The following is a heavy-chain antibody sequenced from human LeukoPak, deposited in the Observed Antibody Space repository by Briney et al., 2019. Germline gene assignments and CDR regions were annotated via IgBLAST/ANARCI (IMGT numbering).Heavy chain of an antibody. J-gene: IGHJ3*02. CDR2: IIPIFGTA. Sequence: SVKVSCKASGGTFSSYAISWVRQAPGQGLEWMGGIIPIFGTANYAQKFQGRVTITADESTSTAYMELSSLRPEDTAVYCCARGGGVDTAFVTRAFDIWGQGTMVTVSS. V-gene: IGHV1-69*13. CDR1: GGTFSSYA. D-gene: IGHD5-18*01. CDR3: ARGGGVDTAFVTRAFDI.